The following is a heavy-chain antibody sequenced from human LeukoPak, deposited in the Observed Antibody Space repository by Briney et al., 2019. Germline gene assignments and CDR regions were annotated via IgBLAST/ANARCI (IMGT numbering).Heavy chain of an antibody. J-gene: IGHJ4*02. D-gene: IGHD2-2*01. CDR1: GFALSTSGVD. V-gene: IGHV2-5*02. Sequence: SGPTLVKPTQTLTLTCTFSGFALSTSGVDVAWIRQPLGKALEWLALIYWDDDKRYSPSLKGRLTITKDTSKNQVVLTMTNMDPVDTATYYCTHTSSDDKLYSIDYWGQGTLVTVSS. CDR2: IYWDDDK. CDR3: THTSSDDKLYSIDY.